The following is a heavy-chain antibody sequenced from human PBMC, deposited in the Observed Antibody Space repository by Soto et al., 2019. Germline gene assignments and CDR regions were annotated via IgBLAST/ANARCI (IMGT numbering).Heavy chain of an antibody. J-gene: IGHJ3*02. CDR3: AREMATISLGAFDI. D-gene: IGHD5-12*01. CDR2: TNNDGSTT. V-gene: IGHV3-74*01. CDR1: GFSFSSYW. Sequence: GGSLRLSCAASGFSFSSYWMHWVRQAPGKGLEWVLRTNNDGSTTTYADSVRGRFTSLRDNAKNTLYLQMTSLRVEDTAMYYCAREMATISLGAFDIWGQGTMVTV.